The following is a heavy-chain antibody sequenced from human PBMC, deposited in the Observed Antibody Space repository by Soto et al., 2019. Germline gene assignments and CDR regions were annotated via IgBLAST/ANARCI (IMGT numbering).Heavy chain of an antibody. V-gene: IGHV3-9*01. CDR3: AKSTGGTANGMDV. J-gene: IGHJ6*02. CDR1: GFTFDEYG. CDR2: ISWNSGTI. D-gene: IGHD2-8*02. Sequence: EVQLVESGGGLVQPGRSLRLSCGASGFTFDEYGMHWVRQAPGKGPEWVSGISWNSGTIGYADSVKGRFTISRDNAKNSLYLQMSSLRAEDTALYYCAKSTGGTANGMDVWGQGTTVTVSS.